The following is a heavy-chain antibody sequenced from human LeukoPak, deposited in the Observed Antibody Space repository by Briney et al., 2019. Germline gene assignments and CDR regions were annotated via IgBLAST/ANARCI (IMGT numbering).Heavy chain of an antibody. V-gene: IGHV3-23*01. CDR3: AKLLHYDSSGYFETDAFDI. CDR2: ISGSGGST. Sequence: GWSLRLSCAASGFTFSSYGMSWVRQAPGKGLEWVSAISGSGGSTYYADSVKGRFTISRDNSTNTLYLQMNSLRAEDTAVYYCAKLLHYDSSGYFETDAFDIWGQGTMVTVYS. CDR1: GFTFSSYG. D-gene: IGHD3-22*01. J-gene: IGHJ3*02.